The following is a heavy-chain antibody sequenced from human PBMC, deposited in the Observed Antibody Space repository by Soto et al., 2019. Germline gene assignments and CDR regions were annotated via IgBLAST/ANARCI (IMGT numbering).Heavy chain of an antibody. CDR1: GFTFNTYW. J-gene: IGHJ5*02. D-gene: IGHD5-12*01. Sequence: EVQLVESGGTLVQPGGSLRLSCAASGFTFNTYWMHWVRQAPGKGLVWVSRINSYATKTTYADSVKGRFTISRDNAKNTVYLQMNSLRAEDTAVYYCATVATNSYNWVDPWGQGTLVTVSS. CDR2: INSYATKT. CDR3: ATVATNSYNWVDP. V-gene: IGHV3-74*01.